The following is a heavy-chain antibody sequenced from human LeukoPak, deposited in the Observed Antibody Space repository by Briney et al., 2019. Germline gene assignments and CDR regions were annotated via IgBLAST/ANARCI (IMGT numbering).Heavy chain of an antibody. CDR3: ARANSGSYWPPSPHAFDI. CDR1: GGSISSYY. V-gene: IGHV4-59*01. J-gene: IGHJ3*02. D-gene: IGHD1-26*01. Sequence: SETLSLTCTVSGGSISSYYWSWIRQPPGKGLEWIGYIYDSGSTNHNPSLKSRVTISVDTSKNQFSLKLSSVTAADTAVYYCARANSGSYWPPSPHAFDIWGQGTMVTVSS. CDR2: IYDSGST.